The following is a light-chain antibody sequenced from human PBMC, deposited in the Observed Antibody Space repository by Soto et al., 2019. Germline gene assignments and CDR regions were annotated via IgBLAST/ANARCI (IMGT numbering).Light chain of an antibody. V-gene: IGLV2-8*01. CDR3: NSYAGSDSVL. J-gene: IGLJ2*01. CDR2: DVT. Sequence: QSARTQPPSASGSPGQSVTISGTGTSSDVGADNYVSWYQQHPGKAPTLMIYDVTQRPSGVPDRFSGSKSGNTASMTVSGLQAEDEADYYCNSYAGSDSVLFGGGTQLTVL. CDR1: SSDVGADNY.